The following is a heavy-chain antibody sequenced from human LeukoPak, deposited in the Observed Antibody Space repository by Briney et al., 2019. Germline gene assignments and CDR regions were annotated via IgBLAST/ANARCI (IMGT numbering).Heavy chain of an antibody. Sequence: SETLSLTCTVSGGSITSGSYYWSWIRQHPGKGLEWIGYIHYSGSTYNNPSFKSRVTISVDTSKNHFSLKLSSVTAADTAVYYCATTLARGENWFDPWGQGTLVTVSS. CDR3: ATTLARGENWFDP. CDR1: GGSITSGSYY. CDR2: IHYSGST. J-gene: IGHJ5*02. V-gene: IGHV4-31*03. D-gene: IGHD3-10*01.